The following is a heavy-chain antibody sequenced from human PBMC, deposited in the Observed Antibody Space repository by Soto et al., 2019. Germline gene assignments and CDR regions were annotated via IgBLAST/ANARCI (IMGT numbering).Heavy chain of an antibody. J-gene: IGHJ4*02. V-gene: IGHV4-39*01. CDR1: GGSIGSSSYY. D-gene: IGHD6-19*01. Sequence: SETLSLTCTVSGGSIGSSSYYWGWIRQPPGKGLEWIGSIYYSGSTYYNPSLKSRVTISVDTSKNQFSLKLSSVTAADTAVYYCASGISSGRGDYWGQGTLVTVSS. CDR3: ASGISSGRGDY. CDR2: IYYSGST.